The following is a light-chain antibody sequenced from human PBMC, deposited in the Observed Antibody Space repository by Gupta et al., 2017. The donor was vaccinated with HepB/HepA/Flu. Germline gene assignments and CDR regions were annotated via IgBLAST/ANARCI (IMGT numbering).Light chain of an antibody. CDR1: QSVSSN. Sequence: EIVMTQSPATLSVSPGERATLSCRASQSVSSNLVWYQQIPGQAPRLLMYGASTRATGIPARFSGSGSGTEFTLTISSLQSEDFAVYYCQQYNSWPRTFGQGTKLEIK. CDR2: GAS. J-gene: IGKJ2*02. CDR3: QQYNSWPRT. V-gene: IGKV3-15*01.